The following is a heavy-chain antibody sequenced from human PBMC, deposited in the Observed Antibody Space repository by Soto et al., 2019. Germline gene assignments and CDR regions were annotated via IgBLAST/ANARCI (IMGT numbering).Heavy chain of an antibody. V-gene: IGHV3-23*01. D-gene: IGHD6-19*01. CDR3: AKGVPGIAVAGTGYFQH. J-gene: IGHJ1*01. CDR1: GFTFSSYA. Sequence: PGGSLRLSCAASGFTFSSYAMSWVRQAPGKGLEWVSVISVSGDSTYYADSVKGRFTISRDNSKNTLYLQMNSLRAEDTAVYYCAKGVPGIAVAGTGYFQHWGQGTLVTVSS. CDR2: ISVSGDST.